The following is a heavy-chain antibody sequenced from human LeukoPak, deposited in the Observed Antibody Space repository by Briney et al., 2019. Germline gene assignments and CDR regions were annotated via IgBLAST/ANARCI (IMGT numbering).Heavy chain of an antibody. J-gene: IGHJ2*01. V-gene: IGHV5-51*01. CDR2: IYPAYLDA. CDR3: ARRIGHSYFDL. Sequence: GESLKISCKGSGYTFTSYWIGWVRQMPGKGLEWMGIIYPAYLDARYSPSFQGHVTFSVDKSNSTAFLQWNSLRASDSAMYYCARRIGHSYFDLWGRGTLVTVSS. CDR1: GYTFTSYW.